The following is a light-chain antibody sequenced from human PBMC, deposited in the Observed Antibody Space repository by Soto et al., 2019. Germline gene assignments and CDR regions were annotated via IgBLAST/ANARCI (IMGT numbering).Light chain of an antibody. CDR1: QSVSSSY. V-gene: IGKV3-20*01. Sequence: EIVMTQSPATLSVSPGERATLSCRASQSVSSSYLAWYQQKPGQAPRLLIYGASSRATGIPDRFSGSGSGTDFTLTISRLEPEDFAVYYCQQYGSSPRTFGQGTTVDIK. CDR2: GAS. J-gene: IGKJ1*01. CDR3: QQYGSSPRT.